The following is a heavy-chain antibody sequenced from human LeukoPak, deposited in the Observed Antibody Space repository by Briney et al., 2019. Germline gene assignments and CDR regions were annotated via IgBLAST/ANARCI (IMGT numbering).Heavy chain of an antibody. Sequence: GGSLRLSCAASGFTFNSYSMNWVRQAPGKGLEWVSYISSSSSTIYYADSVKGRFTISRDNAKNSLYLQMNSLRAEDTAVYYCARGSTYYDSSGQVPFDYWGQGTLVTVSS. V-gene: IGHV3-48*01. J-gene: IGHJ4*02. CDR1: GFTFNSYS. CDR3: ARGSTYYDSSGQVPFDY. CDR2: ISSSSSTI. D-gene: IGHD3-22*01.